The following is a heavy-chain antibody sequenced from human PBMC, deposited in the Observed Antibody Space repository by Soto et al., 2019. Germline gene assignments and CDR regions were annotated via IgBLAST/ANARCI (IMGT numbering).Heavy chain of an antibody. Sequence: EVQLLESGGGLVRPGGSLRRSCAASGFTFYNYAMNWVRQAPGKGLEWVSTISGGGDGTYYADSVKGRFTISRDNSRNTVYPQMNSLRAEDTAVYYCAKKGLGSLATYCTTGDCDYAVDVWGQGTLVNVSS. CDR2: ISGGGDGT. D-gene: IGHD2-8*01. J-gene: IGHJ3*01. CDR1: GFTFYNYA. V-gene: IGHV3-23*01. CDR3: AKKGLGSLATYCTTGDCDYAVDV.